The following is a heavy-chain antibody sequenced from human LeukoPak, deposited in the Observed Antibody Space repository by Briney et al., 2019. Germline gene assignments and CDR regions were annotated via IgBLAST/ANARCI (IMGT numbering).Heavy chain of an antibody. Sequence: GGSLRLSCAASGFTFSSYSMNWVRQAPGKGLEWVSSISSSSSYIYYADSVKGRFTTSRDNAKNSLYLQMNSLRAEDTAVYYCTRGVRSGRDFDYWGQGTLVTVSS. CDR3: TRGVRSGRDFDY. CDR2: ISSSSSYI. CDR1: GFTFSSYS. V-gene: IGHV3-21*01. D-gene: IGHD3-10*01. J-gene: IGHJ4*02.